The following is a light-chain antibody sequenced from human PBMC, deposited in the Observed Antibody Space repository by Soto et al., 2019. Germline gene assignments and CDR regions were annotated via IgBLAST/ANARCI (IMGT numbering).Light chain of an antibody. CDR1: QDIRNY. Sequence: DIQMTQSPSSLSAYVGDRVTMTCRASQDIRNYVAWYQQKPGEAPKLLIYAASTLQSGVPARFSGGGFGCDFTLAISSLRPEDVETYDVQRYHRALLTFGPGNKVDL. J-gene: IGKJ3*01. CDR2: AAS. V-gene: IGKV1-27*01. CDR3: QRYHRALLT.